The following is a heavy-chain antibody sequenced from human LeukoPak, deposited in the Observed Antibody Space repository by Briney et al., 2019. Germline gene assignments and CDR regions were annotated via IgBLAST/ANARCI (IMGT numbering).Heavy chain of an antibody. V-gene: IGHV3-9*01. CDR1: GFTFDDYA. D-gene: IGHD4-17*01. J-gene: IGHJ3*02. CDR3: AKVIHDYGDFDSPDAFDI. Sequence: PGGSLRLSCAASGFTFDDYAMPWVRQAPGKGLEWVSGISWNSGSIGYADSVKGRFTISRDNAKNSLYLQMNSLRAEDTALYYCAKVIHDYGDFDSPDAFDIWGQGTMVTVSS. CDR2: ISWNSGSI.